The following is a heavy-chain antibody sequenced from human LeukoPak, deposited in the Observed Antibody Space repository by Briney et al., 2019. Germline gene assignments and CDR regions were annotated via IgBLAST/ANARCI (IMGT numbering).Heavy chain of an antibody. CDR2: MYNSGST. V-gene: IGHV4-61*08. D-gene: IGHD3-22*01. Sequence: SETLSLTCTVSGGSISSGGYYWSWIRQPPGKGLEWIGYMYNSGSTNYNPSLKSRVTISVDTSKNQFSLKLSSVTAADTAVYYCARDLDDSSGYHAFDIWGQGTMVTVSS. J-gene: IGHJ3*02. CDR3: ARDLDDSSGYHAFDI. CDR1: GGSISSGGYY.